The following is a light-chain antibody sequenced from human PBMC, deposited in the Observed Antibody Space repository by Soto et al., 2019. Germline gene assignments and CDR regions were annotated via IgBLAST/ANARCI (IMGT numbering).Light chain of an antibody. V-gene: IGLV2-23*01. Sequence: QSALTQPASVSGSPGQSITISCTGTSSDVGGYNYVSWYQQHPGKAPKLMIYEGNKRPSGVSNRFSASKSGNTASLTISGLRAEDEADYYCCSFAGSSTYVFGPGTKLTVL. CDR1: SSDVGGYNY. CDR3: CSFAGSSTYV. J-gene: IGLJ1*01. CDR2: EGN.